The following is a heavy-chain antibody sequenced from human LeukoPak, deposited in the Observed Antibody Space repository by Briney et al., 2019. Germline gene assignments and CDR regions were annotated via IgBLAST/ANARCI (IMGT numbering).Heavy chain of an antibody. D-gene: IGHD3-22*01. CDR3: ARHPGDSSGYYLGGFNY. V-gene: IGHV4-34*01. CDR2: INHSGST. Sequence: PETLSLTCAVYGGSFSGYYWSWIRQPPGKGLEWIGEINHSGSTNYNPSLKSRVTISVDTSKNQFSLKLSSVTAADTAVYYCARHPGDSSGYYLGGFNYWGQGTLVTVSS. CDR1: GGSFSGYY. J-gene: IGHJ4*02.